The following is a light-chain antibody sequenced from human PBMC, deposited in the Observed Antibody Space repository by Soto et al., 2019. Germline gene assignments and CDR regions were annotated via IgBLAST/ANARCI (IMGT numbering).Light chain of an antibody. Sequence: QSVLTQSPSASASLGASVKLTCTLSSGHSNYAIAWHQQQPEKGPRYLMKLNSDGSHSKGDGIPDRFSGSSSGAERYLTISSPQSEDEADYYCQTWGTGTPWVFGGGTQLTVL. CDR1: SGHSNYA. CDR2: LNSDGSH. CDR3: QTWGTGTPWV. J-gene: IGLJ3*02. V-gene: IGLV4-69*01.